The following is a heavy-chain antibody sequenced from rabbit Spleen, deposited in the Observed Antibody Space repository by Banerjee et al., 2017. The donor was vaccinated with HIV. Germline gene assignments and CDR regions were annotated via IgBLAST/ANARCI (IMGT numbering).Heavy chain of an antibody. CDR3: ARDLAGIIGWNFYL. J-gene: IGHJ6*01. CDR1: GFDFSNYNF. V-gene: IGHV1S40*01. D-gene: IGHD4-1*01. Sequence: ESGGGLVKPGASLTLTCTASGFDFSNYNFMCWVRQAPGKGLEWIACIDTGSRDFTYYASWAKGRFTISKSSSTTVTLQMTSLTAADTATYFCARDLAGIIGWNFYLWGPGTLVTVS. CDR2: IDTGSRDFT.